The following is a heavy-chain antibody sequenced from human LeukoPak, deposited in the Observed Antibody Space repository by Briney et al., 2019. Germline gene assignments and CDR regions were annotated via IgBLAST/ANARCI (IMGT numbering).Heavy chain of an antibody. J-gene: IGHJ4*02. V-gene: IGHV1-18*01. CDR3: ATGHPSYYDFWSGYLFDY. CDR1: GYTFTSYG. Sequence: GASVKVSCKASGYTFTSYGISWVRQAPGQGLEWMGWISAYNGNTNYAQKLQGRVTMTEDTSTDTAYMELSSLRSEDTAVYYCATGHPSYYDFWSGYLFDYWGQGTLVTVSS. CDR2: ISAYNGNT. D-gene: IGHD3-3*01.